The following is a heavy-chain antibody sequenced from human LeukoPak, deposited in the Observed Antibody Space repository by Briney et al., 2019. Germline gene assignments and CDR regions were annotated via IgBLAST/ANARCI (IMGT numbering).Heavy chain of an antibody. CDR1: GGTFSSYA. Sequence: ASVKVSCKASGGTFSSYAISWVRQGPGQGLEWVGWISAYSGDTNFAQKFQDRVTMTTDTSTNTAYMELRSLRSDDTAVYYCAREGGHNYGREFDYWGQGTLVTVSS. J-gene: IGHJ4*02. D-gene: IGHD3-10*02. V-gene: IGHV1-18*01. CDR2: ISAYSGDT. CDR3: AREGGHNYGREFDY.